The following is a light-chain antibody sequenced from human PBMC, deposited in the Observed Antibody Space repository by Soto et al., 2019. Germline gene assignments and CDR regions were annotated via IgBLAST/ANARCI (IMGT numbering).Light chain of an antibody. CDR2: ADS. Sequence: EIVLTQSPATLSLSPGETATLSCRASQSVSGYIGWYQQKPGQAHRLLIYADSNRATGIPARFSGSGSGTDFTLTISSLEPEDFALYYCQQYGHSPRTFGQGTKVDIK. J-gene: IGKJ1*01. CDR1: QSVSGY. CDR3: QQYGHSPRT. V-gene: IGKV3-11*01.